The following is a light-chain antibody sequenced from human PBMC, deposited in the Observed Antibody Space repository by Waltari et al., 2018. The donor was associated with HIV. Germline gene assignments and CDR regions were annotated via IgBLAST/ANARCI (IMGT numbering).Light chain of an antibody. CDR2: YND. CDR1: SSNIEHHN. V-gene: IGLV1-36*01. J-gene: IGLJ1*01. Sequence: QSVLTQPPSVSEVPGQRVIISCSGGSSNIEHHNVIWYQHPPGEAPRLLIYYNDGLPSGVSARFSASKSGTSASLAISGLQSEDESDYYCASWDDSLETYVFGTGPKITVL. CDR3: ASWDDSLETYV.